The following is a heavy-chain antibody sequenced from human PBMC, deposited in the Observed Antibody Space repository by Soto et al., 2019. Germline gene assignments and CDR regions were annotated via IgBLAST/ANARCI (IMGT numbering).Heavy chain of an antibody. V-gene: IGHV3-23*01. J-gene: IGHJ6*02. CDR3: AKGTHTGPGYGLDV. CDR1: GFTFNNYG. D-gene: IGHD3-22*01. CDR2: IDDSGDYK. Sequence: DVQLLESGGGLVQPGGSLRLSCTASGFTFNNYGMSWVRQAPGKELEWVSGIDDSGDYKYYGASVKGRFTISRDNSKNTLFLQMNSLRAEATAMYYCAKGTHTGPGYGLDVWGQGTTVTVSS.